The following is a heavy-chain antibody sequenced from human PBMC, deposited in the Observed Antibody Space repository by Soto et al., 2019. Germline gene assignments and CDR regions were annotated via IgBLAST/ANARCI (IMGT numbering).Heavy chain of an antibody. CDR3: ARQGGYYDNSGYYSYGMDV. CDR2: IWDDGSNK. V-gene: IGHV3-33*01. CDR1: GFTFSSYG. D-gene: IGHD3-22*01. J-gene: IGHJ6*02. Sequence: QVQLVESGGGVVQPGRSLRLSCAASGFTFSSYGMHWVRQAPGKGLEWVAVIWDDGSNKYYADSVKGRFTISRDNSKNTLYLQMNSLRAEDTAVYYCARQGGYYDNSGYYSYGMDVWGQGTTVTVSS.